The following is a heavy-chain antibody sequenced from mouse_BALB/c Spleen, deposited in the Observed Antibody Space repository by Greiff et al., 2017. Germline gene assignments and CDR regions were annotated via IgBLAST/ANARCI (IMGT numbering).Heavy chain of an antibody. CDR2: ISSGSSTI. CDR1: GFTFSSFG. Sequence: DVMLVESGGGLVQPGGSRKLSCAASGFTFSSFGMHWVRQAPEKGLEWVAYISSGSSTIYYADTVKGRFTISRDNPKNTLFLQMTSLRSEDTAMYYCARGGGNFNYYAMDYWGQGTSVTVSS. D-gene: IGHD2-1*01. V-gene: IGHV5-17*02. J-gene: IGHJ4*01. CDR3: ARGGGNFNYYAMDY.